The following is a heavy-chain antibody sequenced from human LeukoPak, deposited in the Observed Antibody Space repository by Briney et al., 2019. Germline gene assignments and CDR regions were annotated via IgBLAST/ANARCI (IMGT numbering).Heavy chain of an antibody. CDR2: ISGNGGST. D-gene: IGHD3-10*01. CDR3: AKVGPSLVRGLIRGGARYYYNYMDV. J-gene: IGHJ6*03. V-gene: IGHV3-23*01. CDR1: GFTFSSYG. Sequence: GGSLRLSCAASGFTFSSYGMSWVRQAPGKGLEWVSAISGNGGSTYYADSVKGRFAISGDTSKNTLYLQMNSLRAEDTAVYYCAKVGPSLVRGLIRGGARYYYNYMDVWGKGTTVTISS.